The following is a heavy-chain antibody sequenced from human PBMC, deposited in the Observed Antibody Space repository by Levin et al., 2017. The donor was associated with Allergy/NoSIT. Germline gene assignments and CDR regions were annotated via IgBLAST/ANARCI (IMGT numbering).Heavy chain of an antibody. CDR3: TRMINSNYWYFDV. CDR1: GFSLSTNGMR. V-gene: IGHV2-70*04. Sequence: GSGPTLVKPTQTLTLTCSFSGFSLSTNGMRVSWIRQPPGKALEWLARIDWDDDKFYSTSLKTRLTISKDTSKNQVVLTMTNMDPVDTATYYCTRMINSNYWYFDVWGRGTLVTVSS. J-gene: IGHJ2*01. D-gene: IGHD2/OR15-2a*01. CDR2: IDWDDDK.